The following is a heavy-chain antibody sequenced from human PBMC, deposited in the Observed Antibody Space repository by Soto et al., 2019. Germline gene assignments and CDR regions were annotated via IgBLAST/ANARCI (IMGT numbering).Heavy chain of an antibody. CDR3: ARVSGDYYYVDV. Sequence: ASVKVSCKASGYTFTSYDINWVRQATGQGLEWMGWMNPNSGNTGYAQKFQGRVTMTRNTSISTAYMELSSLRSEDTAVYYCARVSGDYYYVDVWAKGTTVTVSS. CDR2: MNPNSGNT. CDR1: GYTFTSYD. V-gene: IGHV1-8*01. J-gene: IGHJ6*03.